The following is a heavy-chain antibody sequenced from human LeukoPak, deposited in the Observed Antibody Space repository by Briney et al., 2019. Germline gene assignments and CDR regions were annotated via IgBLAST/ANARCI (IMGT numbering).Heavy chain of an antibody. CDR3: ARDREVGATTLAFDY. CDR2: IIPTFGTV. V-gene: IGHV1-69*01. D-gene: IGHD1-26*01. J-gene: IGHJ4*02. Sequence: SVKVSCKASGGTFSGYAIGWVRQAPGQGLEWMGGIIPTFGTVNYAQKFQGRVTITADESTSTGYMELSSLRSEDTAVYYCARDREVGATTLAFDYWGQGTLVTVSS. CDR1: GGTFSGYA.